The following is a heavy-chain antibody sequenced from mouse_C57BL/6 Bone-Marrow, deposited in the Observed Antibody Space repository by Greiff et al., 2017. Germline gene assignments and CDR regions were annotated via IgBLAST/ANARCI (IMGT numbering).Heavy chain of an antibody. CDR2: IYPSDSET. J-gene: IGHJ3*01. Sequence: VQLQQPGAELVRPGSSVKLSCNASGYTFTSYWLDWVKQRPGQGLEWIGNIYPSDSETHYNQKFKDKATLTVDKSSSTAYMQLSSLTSEDSAVYYCARRDYGYEGFAYWGQGTLVTVSA. V-gene: IGHV1-61*01. CDR3: ARRDYGYEGFAY. D-gene: IGHD2-2*01. CDR1: GYTFTSYW.